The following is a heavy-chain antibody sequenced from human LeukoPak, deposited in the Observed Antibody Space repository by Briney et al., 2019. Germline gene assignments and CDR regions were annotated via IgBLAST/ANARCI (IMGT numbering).Heavy chain of an antibody. J-gene: IGHJ1*01. CDR3: AQVDIAIVPGAVAEFFQN. D-gene: IGHD2-2*03. CDR2: LTGSGGRT. V-gene: IGHV3-23*01. Sequence: GGSLRLSCAASGFTFNNYAMSWVRQAPGKGLERVSTLTGSGGRTDYADSVKGRFTISRDNSKNTLYVQMNSLRAEDTAVYFCAQVDIAIVPGAVAEFFQNWGQGTLVIVSS. CDR1: GFTFNNYA.